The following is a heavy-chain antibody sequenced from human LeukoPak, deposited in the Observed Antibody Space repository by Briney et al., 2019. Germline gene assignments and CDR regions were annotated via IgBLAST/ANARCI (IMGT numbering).Heavy chain of an antibody. D-gene: IGHD5-18*01. CDR1: GFTFSSYW. Sequence: GGSLRLSCAASGFTFSSYWMSWVRQAPGKGLEWVANIKQDGSEKYYVDSVKGRFTISRDNAKNSLYLQMNSLRAEDTAVYFCARVGYSYVINDWSRTGLGAYPTKYYYHMDVWGKGTTVTVSS. CDR3: ARVGYSYVINDWSRTGLGAYPTKYYYHMDV. V-gene: IGHV3-7*01. CDR2: IKQDGSEK. J-gene: IGHJ6*03.